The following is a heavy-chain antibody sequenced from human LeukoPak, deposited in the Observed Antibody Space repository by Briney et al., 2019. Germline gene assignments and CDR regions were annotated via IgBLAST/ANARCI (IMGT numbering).Heavy chain of an antibody. J-gene: IGHJ1*01. CDR2: INHSGST. V-gene: IGHV4-34*01. D-gene: IGHD2-2*01. Sequence: ASETLSLTCAVYGGSFSGYYWSWIRQPPGKGLEWIGEINHSGSTNYNPSLKSRVTISVDTSKNQFSLKLSSVTAADTAVYYCASRGGVVVPVPFQHWGQGTLVTVSS. CDR3: ASRGGVVVPVPFQH. CDR1: GGSFSGYY.